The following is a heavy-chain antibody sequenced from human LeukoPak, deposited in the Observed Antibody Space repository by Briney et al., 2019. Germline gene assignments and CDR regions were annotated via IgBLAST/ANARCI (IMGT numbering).Heavy chain of an antibody. Sequence: SETLSLTCTVSGGSISSYYWSWIRQPPGKGLEWIGSIYHSGSTYYNPSLKSRVTISVDTSKNQFSLKLSSVTAADTAVYYCAGQLRTGTRNWFDPWGQGTLVTVSS. J-gene: IGHJ5*02. CDR2: IYHSGST. V-gene: IGHV4-59*04. CDR3: AGQLRTGTRNWFDP. D-gene: IGHD1-1*01. CDR1: GGSISSYY.